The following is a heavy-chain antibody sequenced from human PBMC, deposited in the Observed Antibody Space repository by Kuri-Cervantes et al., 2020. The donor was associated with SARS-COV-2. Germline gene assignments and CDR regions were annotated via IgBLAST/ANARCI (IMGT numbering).Heavy chain of an antibody. J-gene: IGHJ5*02. D-gene: IGHD6-13*01. CDR2: MNPNSGNT. Sequence: GGSLRLSCKGSGYSFTSYWIGWVRQATGQGLEWMGWMNPNSGNTGYAQKFQGRVTMTRNTSISTAYMELSSLRSEDTAVYYCARGRRVKQQLAFDPWGQGTLVTVSS. CDR1: GYSFTSYW. CDR3: ARGRRVKQQLAFDP. V-gene: IGHV1-8*02.